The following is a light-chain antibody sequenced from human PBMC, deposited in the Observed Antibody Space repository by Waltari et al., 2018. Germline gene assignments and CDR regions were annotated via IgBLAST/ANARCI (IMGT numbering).Light chain of an antibody. Sequence: ETMMTQSPDTLSVSPGERATISCRASQSISSNLAWYQQKPGQAPTLLIFGVSTRATGIPARFSGSGSGTEFTLTISSLESEDFGIYYCQQYNNWPPEMYTFGQGTKLEI. CDR2: GVS. CDR1: QSISSN. J-gene: IGKJ2*01. CDR3: QQYNNWPPEMYT. V-gene: IGKV3D-15*01.